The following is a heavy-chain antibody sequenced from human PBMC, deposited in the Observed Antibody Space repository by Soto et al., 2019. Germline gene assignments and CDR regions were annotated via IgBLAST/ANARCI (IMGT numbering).Heavy chain of an antibody. CDR2: ISAYNGNT. J-gene: IGHJ6*02. CDR1: GYTFTSYG. Sequence: ASVKVSCKASGYTFTSYGISWVRQAPGQGLEWMGWISAYNGNTNYAQKLQGRVTMTTDTSTSTAYMELRSLRSDDTAVYYCARDKLGGSGCQYGHYYYYYGMDVWGQVATVT. CDR3: ARDKLGGSGCQYGHYYYYYGMDV. V-gene: IGHV1-18*04. D-gene: IGHD6-19*01.